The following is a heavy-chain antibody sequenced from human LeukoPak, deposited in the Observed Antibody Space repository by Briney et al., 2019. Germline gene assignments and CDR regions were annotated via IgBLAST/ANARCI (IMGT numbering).Heavy chain of an antibody. CDR3: ARGRGSGWFYLDY. CDR1: GGSIGSYY. D-gene: IGHD6-19*01. V-gene: IGHV4-59*08. Sequence: SETLSLTCTVSGGSIGSYYWSWIRQPPGKGLEWIGFIYYTGSTNYSPSLKSRVTLSVDTSKNQFSLKLSSVTAADTAMYYCARGRGSGWFYLDYWGQGTLVTVSS. J-gene: IGHJ4*02. CDR2: IYYTGST.